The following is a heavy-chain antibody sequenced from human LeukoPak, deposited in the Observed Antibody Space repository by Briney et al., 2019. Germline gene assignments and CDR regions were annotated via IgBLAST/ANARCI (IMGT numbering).Heavy chain of an antibody. CDR3: ARAGSYSDILTGQNWFDP. V-gene: IGHV3-48*01. J-gene: IGHJ5*02. CDR2: ISSSSSTI. D-gene: IGHD3-9*01. CDR1: GFTFSSYS. Sequence: GGSLRLSCAASGFTFSSYSMNWVRQAPGKGLEWVSYISSSSSTIYYAGSVRGRFTISRDNAKNSLYLQMNSLRAEDTAVYYCARAGSYSDILTGQNWFDPWGQGTLVTVSS.